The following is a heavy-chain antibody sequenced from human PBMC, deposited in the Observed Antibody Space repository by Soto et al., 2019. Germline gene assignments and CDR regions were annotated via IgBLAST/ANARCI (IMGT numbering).Heavy chain of an antibody. Sequence: EVQLVESGGGLVQPGGSLRLSCAASGFTVSSNYMSWVRQAPGKGLEWVSVIYSGGSTYFADSVKDRFSISRDNSKNTLHLQMNSLRAEDPAVYYCAREGRPWGPGTLVTVSS. V-gene: IGHV3-66*01. CDR3: AREGRP. CDR1: GFTVSSNY. D-gene: IGHD2-15*01. CDR2: IYSGGST. J-gene: IGHJ5*02.